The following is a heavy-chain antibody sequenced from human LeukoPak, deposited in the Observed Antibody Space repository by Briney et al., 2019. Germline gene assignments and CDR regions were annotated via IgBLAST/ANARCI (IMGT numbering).Heavy chain of an antibody. CDR2: IPYDGSNK. Sequence: GGSLRLACAASGFVFSSYVMHWVRQAPGKGLEWVAVIPYDGSNKYYADSVKGRFTITRDNSKNTLYLQMNSLRAEDTAVYYCARDRGFGELLSDYFYDYVKDVWGQGTTVTVSS. CDR3: ARDRGFGELLSDYFYDYVKDV. D-gene: IGHD3-10*01. J-gene: IGHJ6*02. V-gene: IGHV3-30*04. CDR1: GFVFSSYV.